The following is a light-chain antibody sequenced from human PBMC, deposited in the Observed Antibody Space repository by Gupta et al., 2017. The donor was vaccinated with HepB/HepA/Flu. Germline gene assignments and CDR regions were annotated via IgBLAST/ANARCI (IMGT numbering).Light chain of an antibody. J-gene: IGKJ1*01. CDR2: DVS. V-gene: IGKV3-11*01. CDR1: QNINRY. Sequence: DIILTQSPATLSLFPGDRATLSCRASQNINRYLAWYQQKPGQAPRLLIYDVSKRATGIPARFSGGGSGTDFTLTISSLEPEDFAVYYCQQVATARTFGQGTKVEIK. CDR3: QQVATART.